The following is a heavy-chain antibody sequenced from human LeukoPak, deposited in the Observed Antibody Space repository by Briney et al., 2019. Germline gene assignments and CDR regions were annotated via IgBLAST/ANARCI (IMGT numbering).Heavy chain of an antibody. J-gene: IGHJ6*03. CDR3: ARLQVFYYMDV. Sequence: TSETLSLTCTVSDGSISSSSYYWGWIRQPPGKGLEWIGTIYYSGRTYYNLSLKSRVTISVDTSKNQFSLKLSSVTAADTAVYYCARLQVFYYMDVWGKGTTVTVSS. V-gene: IGHV4-39*01. CDR1: DGSISSSSYY. CDR2: IYYSGRT.